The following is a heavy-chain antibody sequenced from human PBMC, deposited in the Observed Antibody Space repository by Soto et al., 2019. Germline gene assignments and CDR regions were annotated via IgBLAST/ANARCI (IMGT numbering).Heavy chain of an antibody. CDR2: IYYRGST. CDR3: ARTEYGDYAWGGYYGMDV. J-gene: IGHJ6*02. CDR1: GGSISRGGYY. Sequence: SETLSLTCTVSGGSISRGGYYWGWIRQHPGKGLEWVGYIYYRGSTYYNPSLKSRGTISVDTAKNQLSLKLSSVNDADTAVYYCARTEYGDYAWGGYYGMDVWGQGTTVT. D-gene: IGHD4-17*01. V-gene: IGHV4-31*03.